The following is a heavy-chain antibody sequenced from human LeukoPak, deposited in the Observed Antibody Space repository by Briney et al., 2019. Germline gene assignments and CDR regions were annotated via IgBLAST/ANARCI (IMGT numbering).Heavy chain of an antibody. CDR1: GGSFSGYY. V-gene: IGHV4-34*01. Sequence: PLETLSLTCAVYGGSFSGYYWSWIRQPPGKGLEWIGETNHSGSTNYNPSLKSRVTISVDTSKNQFSLKLSSVTAADTAVYYCARGENMTSIDYWGQGTLVTVSS. D-gene: IGHD1/OR15-1a*01. J-gene: IGHJ4*02. CDR2: TNHSGST. CDR3: ARGENMTSIDY.